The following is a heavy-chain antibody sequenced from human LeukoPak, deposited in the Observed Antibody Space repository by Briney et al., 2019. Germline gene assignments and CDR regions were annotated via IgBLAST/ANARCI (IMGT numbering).Heavy chain of an antibody. CDR1: GYTFTSYG. D-gene: IGHD3-10*01. Sequence: GASVKVSCKASGYTFTSYGISWVRQAPGQGLEWMGWISAYNGNTNYAQKLQGRVTMTTDTSTSTAYMELRSLTSDDTAVYYCARDSYAPWGSGSYYIHNFDYWGQGTLVTVSS. CDR3: ARDSYAPWGSGSYYIHNFDY. J-gene: IGHJ4*02. CDR2: ISAYNGNT. V-gene: IGHV1-18*01.